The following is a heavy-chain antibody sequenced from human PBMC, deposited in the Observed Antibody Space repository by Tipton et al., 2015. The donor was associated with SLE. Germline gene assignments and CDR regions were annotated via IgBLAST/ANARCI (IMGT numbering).Heavy chain of an antibody. CDR2: ISWNSGSI. CDR3: VTDRYAGLSPAGRPYAF. V-gene: IGHV3-9*01. CDR1: GFTFDDYA. Sequence: SLRLSCAASGFTFDDYAMHWVRQAPGKGLEWVSGISWNSGSIGYADSVKGRFTISRDNAKNSLYLQMNSLRAEDTALYYCVTDRYAGLSPAGRPYAFWGQGTLVTVSP. J-gene: IGHJ4*02. D-gene: IGHD6-19*01.